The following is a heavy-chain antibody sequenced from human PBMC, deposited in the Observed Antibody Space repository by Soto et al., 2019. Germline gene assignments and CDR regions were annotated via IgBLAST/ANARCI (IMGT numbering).Heavy chain of an antibody. J-gene: IGHJ5*02. Sequence: QVQLQQWGAGLLKPSETLSLTCAVYGGSFSGYYWSWIRQPPGKGLEWIGEINHSGSTNYNPSLKSRVTISVDTSKNQFSLKLSSVTAADTAVYYCARESRGYGSGRYNWFDPWGQGTLVTVSS. D-gene: IGHD3-10*01. CDR2: INHSGST. CDR3: ARESRGYGSGRYNWFDP. V-gene: IGHV4-34*01. CDR1: GGSFSGYY.